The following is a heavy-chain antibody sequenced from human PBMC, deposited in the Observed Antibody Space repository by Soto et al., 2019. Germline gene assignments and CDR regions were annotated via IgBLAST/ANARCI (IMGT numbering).Heavy chain of an antibody. V-gene: IGHV3-30-3*01. CDR2: ISYDGSNK. CDR3: ARGTSGWSTYYYGMDV. D-gene: IGHD6-19*01. J-gene: IGHJ6*02. CDR1: GFTFSSYA. Sequence: QVQLVESGGGVVQPGRSLRLSCAASGFTFSSYAMHWVRQAPGKGLEWVAVISYDGSNKYYADSVKGRFTISRDNSKNTLYLQMNSLRAEDTAVYYCARGTSGWSTYYYGMDVWGQGTTVTVSS.